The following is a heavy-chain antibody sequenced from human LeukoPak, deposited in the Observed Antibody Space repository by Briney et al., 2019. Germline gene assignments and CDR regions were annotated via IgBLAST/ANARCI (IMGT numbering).Heavy chain of an antibody. CDR2: IIPIFGTA. D-gene: IGHD3-10*01. V-gene: IGHV1-69*06. J-gene: IGHJ6*04. CDR1: GGTFSSYA. Sequence: SVKVSCKASGGTFSSYAISWVRQAPGQGLEWMGGIIPIFGTANYAQKFQGRVTITADKSTSTAYMELSRLRSDDTAVYYCARDRYYYGSGPLGMDVWGKGTTVTISS. CDR3: ARDRYYYGSGPLGMDV.